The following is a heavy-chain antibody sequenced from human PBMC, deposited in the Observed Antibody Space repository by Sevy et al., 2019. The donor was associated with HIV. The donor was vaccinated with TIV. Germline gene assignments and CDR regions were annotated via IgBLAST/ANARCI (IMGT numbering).Heavy chain of an antibody. D-gene: IGHD6-13*01. CDR1: GFTFSSYS. V-gene: IGHV3-21*01. CDR2: ISSSSSYI. CDR3: ARDRVAALHALDI. J-gene: IGHJ3*02. Sequence: GGSLRLSCAASGFTFSSYSMNWVRQAPGKGLEWVSSISSSSSYIYYADSVKGRFTISRDNAKNSLYLQMNSLRAEDTAVYYCARDRVAALHALDIWGQGTMVTVSS.